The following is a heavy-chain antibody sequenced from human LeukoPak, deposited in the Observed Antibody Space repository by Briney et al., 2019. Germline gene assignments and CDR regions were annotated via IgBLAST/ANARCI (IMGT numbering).Heavy chain of an antibody. D-gene: IGHD2-15*01. CDR1: GYTFTSYF. Sequence: ASVKVSCKTSGYTFTSYFVHWVRQAPGQGLERMGIITPSGGNTTHSQKFQGRFTMTRDTSTSTVFMELSSLRSEDTAVYYCARAGGYYDYGMDVWGQGTTVTVSS. CDR2: ITPSGGNT. V-gene: IGHV1-46*01. CDR3: ARAGGYYDYGMDV. J-gene: IGHJ6*02.